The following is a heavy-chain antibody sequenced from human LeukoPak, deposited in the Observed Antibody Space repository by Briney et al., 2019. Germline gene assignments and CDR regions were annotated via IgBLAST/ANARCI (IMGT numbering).Heavy chain of an antibody. Sequence: GESLRISCRGSGCCFTSYCISWVRQMPGKGLEWMGRIDPRDCYTKYSPSFQGHVSISADKSISTASLQWSSLKASDTATYYCARLESSGYYVYWGQGTLVTVSS. V-gene: IGHV5-10-1*01. CDR2: IDPRDCYT. J-gene: IGHJ4*02. CDR1: GCCFTSYC. CDR3: ARLESSGYYVY. D-gene: IGHD3-22*01.